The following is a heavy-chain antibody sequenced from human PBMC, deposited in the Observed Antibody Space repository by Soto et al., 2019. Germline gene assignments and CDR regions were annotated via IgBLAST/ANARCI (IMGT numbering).Heavy chain of an antibody. J-gene: IGHJ5*02. CDR1: GGSFSCYY. CDR3: ARRVSHLGA. CDR2: INHSGST. Sequence: PSETLSLTCAVYGGSFSCYYWSWIRQPPGKGLEWIGEINHSGSTNYNPSLKSRVTISVDTSKNQFSLKLSSVTAADTAVYYCARRVSHLGAWGQGTLVTVSS. D-gene: IGHD3-16*01. V-gene: IGHV4-34*01.